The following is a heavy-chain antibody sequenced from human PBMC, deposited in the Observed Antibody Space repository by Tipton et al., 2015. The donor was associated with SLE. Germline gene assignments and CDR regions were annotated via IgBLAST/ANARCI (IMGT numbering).Heavy chain of an antibody. Sequence: TLSLTCTVSGGSISSSSYYWGWIRQPPGKGLEWIGEINHSGSTNYNPSLKSRVTISVDTSKNQFSLKLSSVTAADTAVYYCARAFPQDAAAGHFDYWGQGTLVTVSS. CDR3: ARAFPQDAAAGHFDY. V-gene: IGHV4-39*07. CDR1: GGSISSSSYY. D-gene: IGHD6-13*01. CDR2: INHSGST. J-gene: IGHJ4*02.